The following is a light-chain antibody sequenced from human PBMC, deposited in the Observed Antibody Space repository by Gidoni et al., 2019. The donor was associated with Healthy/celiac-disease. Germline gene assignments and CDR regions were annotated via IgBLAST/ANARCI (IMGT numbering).Light chain of an antibody. CDR2: GAS. J-gene: IGKJ5*01. V-gene: IGKV3-20*01. Sequence: EIVLTQSPGTLSLSPGERATLSCRDSQSVSSSYLAWYQQKPGQAPRLLIYGASSRATGIPDRFSGSGSGTDFTLTISRLEPEDFAVYYCQQYGSFFGQGTRLEIK. CDR3: QQYGSF. CDR1: QSVSSSY.